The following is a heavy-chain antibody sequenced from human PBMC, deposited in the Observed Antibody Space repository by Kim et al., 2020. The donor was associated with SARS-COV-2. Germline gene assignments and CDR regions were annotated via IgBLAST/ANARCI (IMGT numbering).Heavy chain of an antibody. CDR3: ARDGAPNYDILTGYYWVNYYYGMDV. D-gene: IGHD3-9*01. V-gene: IGHV1-18*01. Sequence: ASVKVSCKASGYTFTSYGISWVRQAPGQGLEWMGWISAYNGNTNYAQKLQGRVTMTTDTSTSTAYMELRSLRSDDTAVYYCARDGAPNYDILTGYYWVNYYYGMDVWSQGTTVTVSS. CDR1: GYTFTSYG. J-gene: IGHJ6*02. CDR2: ISAYNGNT.